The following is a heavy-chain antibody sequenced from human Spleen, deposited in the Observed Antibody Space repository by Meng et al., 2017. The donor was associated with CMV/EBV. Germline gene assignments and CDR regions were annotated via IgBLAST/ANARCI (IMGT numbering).Heavy chain of an antibody. CDR1: GFAVSTTY. D-gene: IGHD2-2*01. Sequence: GGSLRLSCAVSGFAVSTTYMSWVRQAPGKGLEWVSTIYSVGNTCYAESVKGRFTISRDDAKNTLSLQMNSLRVDDTAAYYCARNLVLPAAIQYYYRNYGMDVWGQGTTVTVSS. CDR3: ARNLVLPAAIQYYYRNYGMDV. CDR2: IYSVGNT. J-gene: IGHJ6*02. V-gene: IGHV3-66*02.